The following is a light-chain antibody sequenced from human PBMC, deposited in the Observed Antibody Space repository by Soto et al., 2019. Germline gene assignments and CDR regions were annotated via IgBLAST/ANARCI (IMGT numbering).Light chain of an antibody. J-gene: IGLJ1*01. CDR1: SSDLASYKY. CDR3: SSYTGSSNYV. CDR2: QVT. V-gene: IGLV2-14*01. Sequence: QSALTQPASVSGSPGQSITISCTGTSSDLASYKYVSWYQQQPGKAPKLMIYQVTNRPSGVSNRFSGSRSGNTASLTISGLQAEDEADYYCSSYTGSSNYVFGTGTKLTVL.